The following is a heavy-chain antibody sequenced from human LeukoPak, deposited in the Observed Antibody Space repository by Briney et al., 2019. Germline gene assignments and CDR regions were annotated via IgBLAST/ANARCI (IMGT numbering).Heavy chain of an antibody. Sequence: SETLSLTCAVYGGSFSGYYWSWIRQPPGKGLEWIGEINHGGSTNYNPSLKSRVTISVDTSKNQFSLKLSSVTAADTAVYYCARGVTLVVAVYYYYMDVWGKGTTVTVSS. CDR2: INHGGST. CDR3: ARGVTLVVAVYYYYMDV. D-gene: IGHD2-15*01. V-gene: IGHV4-34*01. CDR1: GGSFSGYY. J-gene: IGHJ6*03.